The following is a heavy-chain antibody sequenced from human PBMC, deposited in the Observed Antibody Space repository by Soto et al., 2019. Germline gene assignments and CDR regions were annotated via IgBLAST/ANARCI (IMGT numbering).Heavy chain of an antibody. Sequence: QVQLVESGGGVVQPGRSLRLSCAASGFAFSTSAMHWVRQAPGKGLEWVAVISYEGINKYYADSMKGRITISRDNSKNTPYLQMNSLRAEDTAAYYCARGPDFRYCSTGSCYADSWGQGTLVIVSS. CDR2: ISYEGINK. V-gene: IGHV3-30-3*01. CDR1: GFAFSTSA. D-gene: IGHD2-15*01. J-gene: IGHJ4*02. CDR3: ARGPDFRYCSTGSCYADS.